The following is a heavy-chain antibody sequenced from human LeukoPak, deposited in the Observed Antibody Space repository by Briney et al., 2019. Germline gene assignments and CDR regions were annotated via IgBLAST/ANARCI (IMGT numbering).Heavy chain of an antibody. D-gene: IGHD6-19*01. CDR2: MNPNSANT. CDR3: ARALGAVAGPEDAFDI. Sequence: ASVKVSCKASGYTFTTYNINWVRQASGQGLEYMGWMNPNSANTGYAQKFQGRVTITRNTSISTAYVELSSLTSEDTAVYFCARALGAVAGPEDAFDIWGQGTMVTVSS. CDR1: GYTFTTYN. J-gene: IGHJ3*02. V-gene: IGHV1-8*03.